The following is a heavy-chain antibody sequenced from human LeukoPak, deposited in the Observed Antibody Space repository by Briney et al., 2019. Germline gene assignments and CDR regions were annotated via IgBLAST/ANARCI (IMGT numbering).Heavy chain of an antibody. J-gene: IGHJ4*02. Sequence: GGSLRLSCAASGFTFDDYGMSWVRQAPGKGLEWVSGINWNGGSTGYADSVKGRFTISRDNAKNSLYLQMNSLGAEDTAVYYCTRVGQSYSTSGQALDHWGQGTLVTVSS. V-gene: IGHV3-20*04. D-gene: IGHD2-8*01. CDR3: TRVGQSYSTSGQALDH. CDR1: GFTFDDYG. CDR2: INWNGGST.